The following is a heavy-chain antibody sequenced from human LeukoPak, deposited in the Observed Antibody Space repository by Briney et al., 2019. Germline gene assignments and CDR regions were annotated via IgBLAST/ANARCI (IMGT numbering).Heavy chain of an antibody. J-gene: IGHJ4*02. CDR2: IYPGDSDT. CDR3: ATSQAPYQLSPYYFDY. V-gene: IGHV5-51*01. D-gene: IGHD2-2*01. CDR1: GYSFTSYW. Sequence: GESLKISCKGSGYSFTSYWIGWVRQMPGKGLEWMGIIYPGDSDTRYSPSFQGQVTISADKSISTAYLQWSSLKASDTAMYYCATSQAPYQLSPYYFDYWGQGTLVTVSS.